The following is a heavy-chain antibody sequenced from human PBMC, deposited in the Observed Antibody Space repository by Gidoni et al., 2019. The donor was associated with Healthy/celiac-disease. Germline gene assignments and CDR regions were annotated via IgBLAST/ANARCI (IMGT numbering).Heavy chain of an antibody. V-gene: IGHV3-21*01. D-gene: IGHD2-15*01. CDR1: GFTFSSYS. Sequence: EVQLVESGGGLVKPGGSLRLSCAASGFTFSSYSMNWVRQAPGKGLEWVSSISSSSSYIYYADSVKGRFTISRDNAKNSLYLQMNSLRAEDTAVYYCAREGCSGGSRYYYFDYWGQGTLVTVSS. J-gene: IGHJ4*02. CDR2: ISSSSSYI. CDR3: AREGCSGGSRYYYFDY.